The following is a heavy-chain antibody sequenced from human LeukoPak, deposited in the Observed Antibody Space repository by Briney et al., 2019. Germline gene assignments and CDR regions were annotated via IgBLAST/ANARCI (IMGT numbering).Heavy chain of an antibody. J-gene: IGHJ4*02. D-gene: IGHD3-10*01. CDR3: ARDRGFSLYFDY. CDR1: GGSISSGGYY. Sequence: SQTLSLTCTVSGGSISSGGYYWSWIRQPPGKGLEWIGYIYYSGSTNYNPSLKSRVTISVDTSKNQFSLKLSSVTAADTAVYYCARDRGFSLYFDYWGQGNLVTVSS. V-gene: IGHV4-61*08. CDR2: IYYSGST.